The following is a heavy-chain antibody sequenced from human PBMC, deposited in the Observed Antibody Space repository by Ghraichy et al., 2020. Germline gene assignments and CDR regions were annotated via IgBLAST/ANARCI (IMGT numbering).Heavy chain of an antibody. D-gene: IGHD2-2*01. CDR1: GASISGTGFY. J-gene: IGHJ4*02. CDR2: IYYIGGT. V-gene: IGHV4-39*01. CDR3: ASLDCSSTSCYVGYYFDS. Sequence: SQTLSLTCSVSGASISGTGFYWGCIRQPPGKGLEWIWHIYYIGGTHYKPSLESRVTISVDTPKNQFSLKLSSVTASDTAVYYCASLDCSSTSCYVGYYFDSWGQGTLVTVS.